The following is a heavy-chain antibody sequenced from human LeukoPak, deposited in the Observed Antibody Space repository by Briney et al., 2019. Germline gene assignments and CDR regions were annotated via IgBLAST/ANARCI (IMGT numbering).Heavy chain of an antibody. CDR3: AKSDVVGPTLKAYYFDY. D-gene: IGHD1-26*01. CDR1: GFTVSSNY. Sequence: GSLRLSCAASGFTVSSNYMSWVRQAPGKGLEWVSVIYSGGSTYYADSVKGRFTISRDNSKNTLYLQMNSLRAEDTAVYYCAKSDVVGPTLKAYYFDYWGQGTLVTVSS. V-gene: IGHV3-66*01. CDR2: IYSGGST. J-gene: IGHJ4*02.